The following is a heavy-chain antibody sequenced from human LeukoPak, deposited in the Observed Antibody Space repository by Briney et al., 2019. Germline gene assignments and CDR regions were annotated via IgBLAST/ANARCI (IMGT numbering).Heavy chain of an antibody. Sequence: GGSLRLSCAASGFTFSNFLMTWVRQAPGKGLEWVSAISGTGGTTYYADSVKGRFTISRDNSKSSLYLQMNSLRAEDTAVYYCASPIAAAGATADYWGQGTLVTVSS. V-gene: IGHV3-23*01. CDR3: ASPIAAAGATADY. CDR1: GFTFSNFL. J-gene: IGHJ4*02. D-gene: IGHD6-13*01. CDR2: ISGTGGTT.